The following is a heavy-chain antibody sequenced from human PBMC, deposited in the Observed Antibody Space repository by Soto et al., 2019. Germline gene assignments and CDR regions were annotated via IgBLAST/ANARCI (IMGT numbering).Heavy chain of an antibody. J-gene: IGHJ4*01. Sequence: SETLSLTCAVSGGSIGSGGYSWNWIRQPPGKGLERIGYIYHTGSTYYNPSLKSRVTISIDTSKNEFSLKLASVTAADTAIYYCARGRIQWFYFDYWGHGSLVTVSS. CDR1: GGSIGSGGYS. CDR3: ARGRIQWFYFDY. CDR2: IYHTGST. D-gene: IGHD3-22*01. V-gene: IGHV4-30-2*01.